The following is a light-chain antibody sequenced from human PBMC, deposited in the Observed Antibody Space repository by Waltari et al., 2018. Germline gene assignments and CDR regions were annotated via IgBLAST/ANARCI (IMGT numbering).Light chain of an antibody. CDR3: SSYTSSSTLYV. CDR1: SRDVGGYNY. CDR2: DVS. Sequence: QSALTQPASVSGSPGPSITISCTGTSRDVGGYNYVSWYQQHPGKAPKLMICDVSNRPSGVSNRFSGSKSGNTASLTISGLQAEDEADYYCSSYTSSSTLYVFGSGTKVTVL. J-gene: IGLJ6*01. V-gene: IGLV2-14*03.